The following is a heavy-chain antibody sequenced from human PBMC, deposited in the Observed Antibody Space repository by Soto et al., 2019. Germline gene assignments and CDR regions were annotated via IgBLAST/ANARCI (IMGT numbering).Heavy chain of an antibody. CDR1: GDSVSSNTAS. J-gene: IGHJ5*02. D-gene: IGHD5-12*01. CDR3: AKGDNLGPKTGYAFDP. Sequence: QTLSLTCAISGDSVSSNTASWNWIRQSPSRGLEWLGRTYFRSKWYNDYAVSVKSRIIINPDTSNNQFSLQLNSVTLEDTAVYFCAKGDNLGPKTGYAFDPWGQGIMVTVSS. V-gene: IGHV6-1*01. CDR2: TYFRSKWYN.